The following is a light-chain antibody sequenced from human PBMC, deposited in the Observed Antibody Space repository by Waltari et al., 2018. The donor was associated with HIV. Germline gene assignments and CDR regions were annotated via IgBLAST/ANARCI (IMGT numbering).Light chain of an antibody. Sequence: QSALTQPPSASGSPGQSVTILCTGTSSDVGGYNYVSWYQHHPAKAPKLIIFEVNNRPSGVPDRFSGSKSGNTASLTVAGLQADDEADYYCSSYAGSDSPYVFGSGTTVTVL. CDR1: SSDVGGYNY. CDR3: SSYAGSDSPYV. CDR2: EVN. V-gene: IGLV2-8*01. J-gene: IGLJ1*01.